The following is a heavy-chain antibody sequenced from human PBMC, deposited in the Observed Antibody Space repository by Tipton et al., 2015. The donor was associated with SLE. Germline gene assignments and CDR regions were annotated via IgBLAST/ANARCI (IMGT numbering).Heavy chain of an antibody. CDR3: AGGRNGPGAFEI. J-gene: IGHJ3*02. V-gene: IGHV4-38-2*01. Sequence: TLSLTCAVSGYSISSGYYWGGIRQPPGKGLGWIGSIYHCVTTYYNPSPKSRLTISVDTSKNQFSLKLSSVTAADTALYDRAGGRNGPGAFEIWGQGTMVTVSS. D-gene: IGHD3-16*01. CDR2: IYHCVTT. CDR1: GYSISSGYY.